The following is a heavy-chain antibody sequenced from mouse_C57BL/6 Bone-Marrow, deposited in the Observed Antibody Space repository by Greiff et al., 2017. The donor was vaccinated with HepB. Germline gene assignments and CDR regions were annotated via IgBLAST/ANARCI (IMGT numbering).Heavy chain of an antibody. CDR1: GFTFSDFY. CDR3: ARDALYGFDY. V-gene: IGHV7-1*01. J-gene: IGHJ2*01. D-gene: IGHD1-1*01. CDR2: SRNKANDYTT. Sequence: EVMLVESGGGLVQSGRSLRLSCATSGFTFSDFYMEWVRQAPGKGLEWIAASRNKANDYTTEYSASVKGRFIVSRDTSQSIRYLQMNALRAEDTAIYYCARDALYGFDYWGQGTTLTVSS.